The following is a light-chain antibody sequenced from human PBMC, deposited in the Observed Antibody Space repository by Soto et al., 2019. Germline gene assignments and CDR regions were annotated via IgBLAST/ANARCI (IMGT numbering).Light chain of an antibody. CDR2: EAF. CDR1: QSVSSNH. CDR3: QQFGNSPPWT. Sequence: EIVLTQSPGTLSLSPGERATLSCRASQSVSSNHLAWYQQKPGRAPRLLMYEAFSRATGIPDRFSGSGSGTDFTLTISRLEPEDFAVYYWQQFGNSPPWTFGQGTKVEIK. J-gene: IGKJ1*01. V-gene: IGKV3-20*01.